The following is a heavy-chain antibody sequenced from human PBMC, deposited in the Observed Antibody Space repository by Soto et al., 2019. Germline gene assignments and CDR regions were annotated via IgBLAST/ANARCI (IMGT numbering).Heavy chain of an antibody. J-gene: IGHJ6*02. V-gene: IGHV4-61*01. D-gene: IGHD5-12*01. Sequence: SSETLSLTCTVSGGSVSSGSYYWSWIRQPPGKGLEWIGYIYYSGSTNYNPSLKSRVTISVDTSKNQFSLKLSSVTAADTAVYYCARLDADIVAKTYGMDVWGQGTTVTVS. CDR3: ARLDADIVAKTYGMDV. CDR2: IYYSGST. CDR1: GGSVSSGSYY.